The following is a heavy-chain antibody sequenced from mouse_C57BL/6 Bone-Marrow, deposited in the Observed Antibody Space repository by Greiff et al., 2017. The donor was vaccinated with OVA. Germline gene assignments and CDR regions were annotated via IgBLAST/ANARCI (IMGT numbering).Heavy chain of an antibody. J-gene: IGHJ1*03. Sequence: VQLQQPGAELVMPGASVKLSCKASGYTFTSYWMHWVKQRPGQGLEWIGEIDPSDSYTNYNQKFKGKSTLTVDKSSSTAYMQLSSLTSEDSAVYYCARGYDGSLYWYFDVWGTGTTVTVSS. CDR3: ARGYDGSLYWYFDV. D-gene: IGHD1-1*01. CDR1: GYTFTSYW. CDR2: IDPSDSYT. V-gene: IGHV1-69*01.